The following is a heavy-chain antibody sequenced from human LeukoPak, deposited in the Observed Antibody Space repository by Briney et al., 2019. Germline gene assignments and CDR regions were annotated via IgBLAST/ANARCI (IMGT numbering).Heavy chain of an antibody. CDR3: AKDLTVTSADAFDI. V-gene: IGHV3-23*01. D-gene: IGHD4-17*01. Sequence: GGSLRFSCAASGFTFSSYGMHWVRQAPGKGLERVSTFGGRGGGTYYADSVKGRFTISRDDSKNTLYLQMNSLRAEDTAVYYCAKDLTVTSADAFDIWGQGTVVTVSS. CDR1: GFTFSSYG. CDR2: FGGRGGGT. J-gene: IGHJ3*02.